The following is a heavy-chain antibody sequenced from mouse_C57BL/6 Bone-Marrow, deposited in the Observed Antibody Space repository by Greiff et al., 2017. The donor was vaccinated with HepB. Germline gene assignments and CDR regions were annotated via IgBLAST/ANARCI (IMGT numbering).Heavy chain of an antibody. CDR2: IHPNSGST. Sequence: QVQLQQPGAELVKPGASVKLSCKASGYTFTSYWMHWVKQRPGQGLEWIGMIHPNSGSTNYNEKFKSKATLTVDKSSSTAYMQLSSLTSEDSAVYDSARWSGNPFAYWGQGTLVTVSA. J-gene: IGHJ3*01. V-gene: IGHV1-64*01. CDR1: GYTFTSYW. D-gene: IGHD1-3*01. CDR3: ARWSGNPFAY.